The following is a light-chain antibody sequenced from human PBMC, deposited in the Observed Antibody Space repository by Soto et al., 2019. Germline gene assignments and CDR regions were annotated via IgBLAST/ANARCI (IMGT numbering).Light chain of an antibody. CDR1: QSISRW. CDR2: DAS. V-gene: IGKV1-5*01. J-gene: IGKJ1*01. Sequence: MIPPPPTRHAEGSNSVTISFRASQSISRWLAWCQQKPGKAPKLLIYDASSLESGVPSRFSGSGSGTEFTLTICCLQPDDIATYYCQQYYRYWTFSHVSKVDIK. CDR3: QQYYRYWT.